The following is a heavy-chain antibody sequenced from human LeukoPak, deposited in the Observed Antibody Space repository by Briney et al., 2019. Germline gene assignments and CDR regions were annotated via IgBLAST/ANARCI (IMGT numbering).Heavy chain of an antibody. CDR3: VERELGYCSSTSCYDS. Sequence: GGSLRLSCSASGFTFSNYAMHWVRQAPGKGLEYVSAISSNGGITYYADSVKGRFTISRDNSKNALYLQMSNLRAEDTAVYYCVERELGYCSSTSCYDSWGQGTLVTVSS. CDR2: ISSNGGIT. D-gene: IGHD2-2*01. CDR1: GFTFSNYA. J-gene: IGHJ5*01. V-gene: IGHV3-64D*06.